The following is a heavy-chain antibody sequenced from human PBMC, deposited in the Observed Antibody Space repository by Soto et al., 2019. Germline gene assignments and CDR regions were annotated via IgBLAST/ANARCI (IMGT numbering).Heavy chain of an antibody. CDR3: AREHSSSWRFDY. D-gene: IGHD6-13*01. CDR2: IYPGGVNI. Sequence: ASVKVSCKAIGYSFTSHYMHWVRQAPGQGLEWMGTIYPGGVNIGYAQKFKGRVTMTRNTSTSTAYMELSSLRSEDTAVYYCAREHSSSWRFDYWGQGTLVTVSS. CDR1: GYSFTSHY. V-gene: IGHV1-46*01. J-gene: IGHJ4*02.